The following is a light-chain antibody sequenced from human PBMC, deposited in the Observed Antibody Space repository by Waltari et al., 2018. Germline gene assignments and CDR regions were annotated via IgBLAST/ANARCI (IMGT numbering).Light chain of an antibody. CDR3: QQYYSTPPIT. CDR1: QSVFYSAINKNY. CDR2: WSS. J-gene: IGKJ5*01. Sequence: DIVMTQSPDSLAVSLGERATINCKCIQSVFYSAINKNYLAWYQQKPGQPPKLLIYWSSTRESGVPDRFTGSGSGTDFTLTISSLQAEDVAVYYCQQYYSTPPITFGQGTRLEIK. V-gene: IGKV4-1*01.